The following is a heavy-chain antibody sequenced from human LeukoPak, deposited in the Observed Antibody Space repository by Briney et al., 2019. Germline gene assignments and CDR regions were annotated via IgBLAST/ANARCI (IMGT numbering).Heavy chain of an antibody. CDR3: VKDDSYYYDSSGYPH. V-gene: IGHV3-64D*09. J-gene: IGHJ4*02. D-gene: IGHD3-22*01. CDR2: ISSNGDST. Sequence: GGSLRLSCSASGFTFSTYFMHWVRQAPGKGLEYVSAISSNGDSTYYADSVKGRFTISRDNSKNTLYLQMSSLRAEDTAVYHCVKDDSYYYDSSGYPHWGQGTLVTVSS. CDR1: GFTFSTYF.